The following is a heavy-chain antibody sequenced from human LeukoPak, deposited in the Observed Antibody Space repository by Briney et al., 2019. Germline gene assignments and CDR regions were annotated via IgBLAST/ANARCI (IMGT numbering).Heavy chain of an antibody. J-gene: IGHJ3*02. CDR3: ARDPPEENAFDI. Sequence: GGSLRLSCAASGFTFSSYAMSWVRQAPGKGLEWVSTISNGDGNTYYADSVKGRFTISRDNSKNTLYLQMNSLRAEDTAVYYCARDPPEENAFDIWGQGTMVTVSS. V-gene: IGHV3-23*01. CDR1: GFTFSSYA. D-gene: IGHD1-14*01. CDR2: ISNGDGNT.